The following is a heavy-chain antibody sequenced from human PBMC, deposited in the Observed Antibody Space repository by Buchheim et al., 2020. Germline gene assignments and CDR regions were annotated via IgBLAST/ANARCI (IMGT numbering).Heavy chain of an antibody. CDR1: GESLNDYF. J-gene: IGHJ6*02. Sequence: QEQLQQWGAGLLMPSETLSLTCAWYGESLNDYFWSWIRHPPGKGLEWIGEINHSGSTNYNPSLKSRVSLSVDTSKKQFSLNLSPVTAADTAVYFCARGRGYTYGSGGRSNYFFEGMDVWGQGTT. CDR3: ARGRGYTYGSGGRSNYFFEGMDV. D-gene: IGHD5-18*01. V-gene: IGHV4-34*01. CDR2: INHSGST.